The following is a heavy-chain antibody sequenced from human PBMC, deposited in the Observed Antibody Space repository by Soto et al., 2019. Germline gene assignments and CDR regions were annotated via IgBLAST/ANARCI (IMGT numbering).Heavy chain of an antibody. V-gene: IGHV3-7*05. CDR2: IKQDGGET. Sequence: GGSLRLSCAASGFTFTSYCMGWVRQAPGKGLEWVANIKQDGGETNYVDSVKGRFTISRDNAKNSLYLQMNSLRAEDTAVYYCARGFSSGASGTCFRHFDYWGQGNLVTVSS. D-gene: IGHD3-10*01. CDR3: ARGFSSGASGTCFRHFDY. J-gene: IGHJ4*02. CDR1: GFTFTSYC.